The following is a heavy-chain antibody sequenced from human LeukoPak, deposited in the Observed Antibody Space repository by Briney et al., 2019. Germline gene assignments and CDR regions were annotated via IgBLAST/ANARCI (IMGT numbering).Heavy chain of an antibody. J-gene: IGHJ4*02. CDR1: GFTFSSYS. CDR3: AKPARTDYVDY. V-gene: IGHV3-23*01. D-gene: IGHD1-14*01. Sequence: AGGSLRLSCAASGFTFSSYSMNWVRQAPGKGLDWVSSINGGGTSTYYADSVKGRFTISRDNSKNTLYLQMNSLRAEDTAVYYCAKPARTDYVDYWGQGTLVTVSS. CDR2: INGGGTST.